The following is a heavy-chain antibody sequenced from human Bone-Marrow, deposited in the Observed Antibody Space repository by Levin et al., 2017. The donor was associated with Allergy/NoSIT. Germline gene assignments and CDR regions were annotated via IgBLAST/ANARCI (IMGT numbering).Heavy chain of an antibody. CDR1: GFRFSDYV. CDR2: ISGSGDNT. J-gene: IGHJ4*02. CDR3: VRTPGAIVEYPYFDY. Sequence: GGSLRLSCAASGFRFSDYVMNWVRQAPGKGLEWVSVISGSGDNTYYADSVKGRFTISRDAAKNTLYLQMNSLSAEDTAIYYCVRTPGAIVEYPYFDYWGQGTLDSVSS. V-gene: IGHV3-23*01. D-gene: IGHD2-21*01.